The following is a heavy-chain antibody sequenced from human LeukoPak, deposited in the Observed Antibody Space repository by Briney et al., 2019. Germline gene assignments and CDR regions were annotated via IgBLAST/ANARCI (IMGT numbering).Heavy chain of an antibody. CDR3: ARDRILWFGELPTLDY. CDR1: GYSFTSNV. V-gene: IGHV1-18*01. CDR2: ISAYNGNT. D-gene: IGHD3-10*01. J-gene: IGHJ4*02. Sequence: ASVKVSCKASGYSFTSNVISWVRQAPGQGLEWMGWISAYNGNTNYAQKLQGRVTMTTDTSTSTAYMELGSLRSDDTAVYYCARDRILWFGELPTLDYWGQGTLVTVSS.